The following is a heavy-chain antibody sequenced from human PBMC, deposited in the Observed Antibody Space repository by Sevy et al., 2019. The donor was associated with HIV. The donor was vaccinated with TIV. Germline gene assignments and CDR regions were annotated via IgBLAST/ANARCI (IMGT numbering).Heavy chain of an antibody. CDR2: IWSDGSNI. Sequence: GGSLRLSCAASGFNFDNYGMHWVRQAPGKGLEWVAVIWSDGSNIFYADSVEGRFTISRDNSKKMLYLQMNSLRAEDTAVYYCARNAALDSWGQGTRVTVSS. J-gene: IGHJ4*02. V-gene: IGHV3-33*08. CDR1: GFNFDNYG. D-gene: IGHD6-13*01. CDR3: ARNAALDS.